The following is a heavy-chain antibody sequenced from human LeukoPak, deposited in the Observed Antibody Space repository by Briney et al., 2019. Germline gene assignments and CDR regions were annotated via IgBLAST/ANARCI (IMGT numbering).Heavy chain of an antibody. V-gene: IGHV3-30*19. CDR3: ARDTGIVGATVY. CDR2: LSHDEINK. Sequence: GGSLRLSCAASGFIFSGSGMQWVRQAPGKGLDWVAVLSHDEINKYYADSVKGRFTISRDNSKNTLYLQMNSLRAEDTAVYYCARDTGIVGATVYWGQGTLVTVSS. J-gene: IGHJ4*02. D-gene: IGHD1-26*01. CDR1: GFIFSGSG.